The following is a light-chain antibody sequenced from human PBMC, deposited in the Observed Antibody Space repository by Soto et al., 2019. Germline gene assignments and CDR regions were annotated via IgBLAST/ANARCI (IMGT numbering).Light chain of an antibody. J-gene: IGKJ1*01. Sequence: EIVLTQSPGTLSLSPGERATFSCRASQSVASNYLAWYQQKPGQAPRLLIYGVSNRATGIPDRFSGSVSGTDYTLTISRLEPEDFAVYYCQQYGRSPRTFGQGTKVDIK. CDR1: QSVASNY. V-gene: IGKV3-20*01. CDR2: GVS. CDR3: QQYGRSPRT.